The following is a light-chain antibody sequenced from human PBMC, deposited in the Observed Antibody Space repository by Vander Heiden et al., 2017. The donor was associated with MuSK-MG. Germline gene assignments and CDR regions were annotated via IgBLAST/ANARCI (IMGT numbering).Light chain of an antibody. Sequence: DIVMTQTPLSLSVTPGQPASISCKSSQSLLHSDGKTYLYWYLQKPGQSPQLLIYEGYSRFSGVTDRFSGSGSGTDFTLKSSRVEAEDVGVYDQMQCIHITFGGRTKVEIK. J-gene: IGKJ4*01. CDR2: EGY. V-gene: IGKV2-29*01. CDR3: MQCIHIT. CDR1: QSLLHSDGKTY.